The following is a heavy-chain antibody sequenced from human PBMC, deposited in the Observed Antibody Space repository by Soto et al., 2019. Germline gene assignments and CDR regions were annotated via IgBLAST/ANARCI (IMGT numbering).Heavy chain of an antibody. Sequence: QVQLHQWGAGLLKPSETRSLTCGVYNGSFMGYYWTWVPQPPGKGLEWIGEINHFGSPNYNPSLKSRVAISIDTSKHQFSLSLRSLTAADTAVYYCASLNGGRFLDKGDYWGQGILVTVSS. V-gene: IGHV4-34*01. CDR1: NGSFMGYY. D-gene: IGHD3-3*01. CDR3: ASLNGGRFLDKGDY. J-gene: IGHJ4*02. CDR2: INHFGSP.